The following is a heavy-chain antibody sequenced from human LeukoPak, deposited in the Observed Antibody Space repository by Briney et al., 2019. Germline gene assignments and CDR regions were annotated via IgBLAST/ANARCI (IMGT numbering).Heavy chain of an antibody. V-gene: IGHV3-15*01. CDR2: IKSKTDGGTT. CDR1: GFTFSNAW. Sequence: KPGGSLRLSCAASGFTFSNAWMSWVRQAPGKGLEWVGRIKSKTDGGTTDYAAPVQGRFTISRDDSKNTLYLQMNSLKTEDTAVYYCTTGTWIQLWLADYWGQGTLVTVSS. CDR3: TTGTWIQLWLADY. J-gene: IGHJ4*02. D-gene: IGHD5-18*01.